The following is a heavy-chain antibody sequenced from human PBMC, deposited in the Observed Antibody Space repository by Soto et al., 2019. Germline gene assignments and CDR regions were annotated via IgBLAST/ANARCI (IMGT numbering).Heavy chain of an antibody. D-gene: IGHD3-10*01. CDR1: GGSFSGYY. CDR2: INHSGST. J-gene: IGHJ6*02. CDR3: ARGVDYYGSGSYYFYYGMDV. Sequence: PSETLSLTCAVYGGSFSGYYWSWIRQPPGKGLEWIGEINHSGSTNYNPSLKSRVTISVDTSKNQFSLKLSSVTAADTAVYYCARGVDYYGSGSYYFYYGMDVWGQGTTVTVS. V-gene: IGHV4-34*01.